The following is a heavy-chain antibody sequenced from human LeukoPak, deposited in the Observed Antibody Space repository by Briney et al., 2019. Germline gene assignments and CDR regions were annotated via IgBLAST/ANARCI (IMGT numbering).Heavy chain of an antibody. Sequence: GGSPRLSCAASGFTFSSYGMDWVRQAPGKGLEWVSYIRYDGSNEYYADSVKGRFTISRDNSKSTLYVQMNSLRAEDTAVYYCARCINGVCRAFDYWGQGTLVTVSS. CDR3: ARCINGVCRAFDY. J-gene: IGHJ4*02. D-gene: IGHD2-8*01. CDR2: IRYDGSNE. CDR1: GFTFSSYG. V-gene: IGHV3-30*02.